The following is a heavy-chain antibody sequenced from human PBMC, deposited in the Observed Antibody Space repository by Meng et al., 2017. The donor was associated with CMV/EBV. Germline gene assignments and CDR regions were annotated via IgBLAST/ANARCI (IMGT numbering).Heavy chain of an antibody. CDR1: GYTFTGYY. CDR2: INPNSGGT. V-gene: IGHV1-2*02. D-gene: IGHD6-13*01. Sequence: ASVQVSCKASGYTFTGYYMHWVRQAPGQGLEWMGWINPNSGGTNYAQKFQGRVTMTRDTSISTAYMELSRLRSDDTAVYYCARVLRKQLVPGYFDYWGQGTLVTVSS. CDR3: ARVLRKQLVPGYFDY. J-gene: IGHJ4*02.